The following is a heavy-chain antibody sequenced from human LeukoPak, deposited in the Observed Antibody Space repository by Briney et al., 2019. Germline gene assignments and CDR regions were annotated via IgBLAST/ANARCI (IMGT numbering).Heavy chain of an antibody. CDR2: INPNGGGT. Sequence: GASVKVSCKASGYTFTAYYLHWVRQAPGQGLEWMGWINPNGGGTVYAPKFQGRVSMTRDTSISTAYLELSSLRSDDTAVYYCARSYLVFNWLDPWGQGTLVTVSS. J-gene: IGHJ5*02. CDR1: GYTFTAYY. CDR3: ARSYLVFNWLDP. V-gene: IGHV1-2*02. D-gene: IGHD2-8*01.